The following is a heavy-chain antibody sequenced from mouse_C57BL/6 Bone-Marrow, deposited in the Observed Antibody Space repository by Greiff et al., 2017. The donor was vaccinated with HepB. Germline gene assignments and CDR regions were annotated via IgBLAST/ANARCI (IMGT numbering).Heavy chain of an antibody. V-gene: IGHV1-81*01. CDR2: IYPRSGNT. Sequence: QVQLQQSGAELARPGASVKLSCKASGYTFTSYGISWVKQRTGQGLEWIGEIYPRSGNTYYNEKFKGKATLTADKSSSTAYMELRSLTSEDSAVYFCARGGWLLPAGYWGQGTSVTVSS. J-gene: IGHJ4*01. D-gene: IGHD2-3*01. CDR3: ARGGWLLPAGY. CDR1: GYTFTSYG.